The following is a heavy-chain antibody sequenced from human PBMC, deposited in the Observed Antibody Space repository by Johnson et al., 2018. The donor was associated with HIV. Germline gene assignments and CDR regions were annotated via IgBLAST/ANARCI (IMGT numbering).Heavy chain of an antibody. D-gene: IGHD5-12*01. CDR2: ISSSGSTI. Sequence: QVQLVESGGGLVKPGGSLRLSCAASGFTFSDHYMSWIRQAPGKGLEWVSYISSSGSTIYYADSVKGRFTISRDNAKNSLYLQMNSLRAEDTAVYYCAKDPMVATPANAFDIWGQGTMVTVSS. CDR3: AKDPMVATPANAFDI. CDR1: GFTFSDHY. J-gene: IGHJ3*02. V-gene: IGHV3-11*04.